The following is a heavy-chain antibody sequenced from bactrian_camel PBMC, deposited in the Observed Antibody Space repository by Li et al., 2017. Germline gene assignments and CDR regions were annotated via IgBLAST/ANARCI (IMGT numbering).Heavy chain of an antibody. J-gene: IGHJ6*01. Sequence: HVQLVESGGGSVQAGGSLRLSCTASSHILNYWYMGWFRQAPGKEREGVAVIDNDGGVRYADSVEGRFTISRDNAKPAAYLQMNNLKPEDSAMYYCAAARTYEETWYVNGFGYWGQGTQVTVS. CDR3: AAARTYEETWYVNGFGY. CDR1: SHILNYWY. V-gene: IGHV3S63*01. D-gene: IGHD2*01. CDR2: IDNDGGV.